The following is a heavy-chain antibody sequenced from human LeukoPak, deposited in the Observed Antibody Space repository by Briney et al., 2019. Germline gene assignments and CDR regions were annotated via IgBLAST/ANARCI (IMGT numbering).Heavy chain of an antibody. Sequence: ASVKVSCKASGYTFTSYGLSWVRQAPGQGLEWIGWISSYNGNANYAQKFQGRVTMTTDTSTSTAYMELRSLRSDDTAVYYCARDGHRRYYYESSDYRFDYWGQGTLVTVSS. CDR1: GYTFTSYG. J-gene: IGHJ4*02. D-gene: IGHD3-22*01. CDR3: ARDGHRRYYYESSDYRFDY. V-gene: IGHV1-18*01. CDR2: ISSYNGNA.